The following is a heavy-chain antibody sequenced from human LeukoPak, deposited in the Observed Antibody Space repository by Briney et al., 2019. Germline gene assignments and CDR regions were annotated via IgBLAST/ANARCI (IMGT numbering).Heavy chain of an antibody. CDR3: ARDDTAVAGTELDY. D-gene: IGHD6-19*01. Sequence: PGRSLRLSCAASGFTFDDYAMHWVRQAPGKGLEWVSGISWNSGSIGYADSVKGRFTISRDNAKNSLYLQMNSLRAEDTAVYYCARDDTAVAGTELDYWGQGTLVTVSS. V-gene: IGHV3-9*01. J-gene: IGHJ4*02. CDR1: GFTFDDYA. CDR2: ISWNSGSI.